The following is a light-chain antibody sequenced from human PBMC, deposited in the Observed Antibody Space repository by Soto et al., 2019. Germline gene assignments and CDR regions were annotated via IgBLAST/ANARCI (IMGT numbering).Light chain of an antibody. J-gene: IGKJ1*01. CDR2: DAS. Sequence: EIQMTQSPSTLSASVGDRVTITCRASQSISSWLAWYQQKPGKAPKLLIYDASSLESGVPSRFSGSGSGTEFTLTITSLQPADFATYYCQQYNSYPWTFGQGTKVDIK. CDR3: QQYNSYPWT. CDR1: QSISSW. V-gene: IGKV1-5*01.